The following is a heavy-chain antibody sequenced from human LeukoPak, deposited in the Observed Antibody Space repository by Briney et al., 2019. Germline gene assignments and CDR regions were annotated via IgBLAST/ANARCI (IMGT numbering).Heavy chain of an antibody. D-gene: IGHD6-6*01. CDR3: ARGPNSNWSGLDF. Sequence: GGSLRLSCVASGFTFRSYAMSWVRQAPGKGLVWVSRISPTGSTTSYADSVKGRFTVSRDNAKNTLYLQVNNLRAEDTAVYYCARGPNSNWSGLDFWGQGTLLTVSS. V-gene: IGHV3-74*01. CDR2: ISPTGSTT. CDR1: GFTFRSYA. J-gene: IGHJ4*02.